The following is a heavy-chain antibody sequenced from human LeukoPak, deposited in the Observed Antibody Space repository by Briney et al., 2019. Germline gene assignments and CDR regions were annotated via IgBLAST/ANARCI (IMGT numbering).Heavy chain of an antibody. D-gene: IGHD3-10*01. V-gene: IGHV3-7*04. CDR3: ARPFGSGTYYQFDL. CDR1: GLTFSSYW. CDR2: IKGDGSDK. J-gene: IGHJ4*02. Sequence: TGGSLRLSCAASGLTFSSYWMSWVRQAPGKGLEWVANIKGDGSDKYYLDSLKGRFTVSRDNAKNSLYLQVNSLRADDTAVYYCARPFGSGTYYQFDLWGQGTLVTVSS.